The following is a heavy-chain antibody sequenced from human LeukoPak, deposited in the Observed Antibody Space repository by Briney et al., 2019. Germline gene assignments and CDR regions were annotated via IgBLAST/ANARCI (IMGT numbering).Heavy chain of an antibody. CDR1: GYTFTSYD. J-gene: IGHJ6*03. CDR2: MNPNSGIT. D-gene: IGHD3-3*01. V-gene: IGHV1-8*01. CDR3: ATGITPNYYYYYYMDV. Sequence: ASVKVSCKASGYTFTSYDINWVRQATGQGLEWMGWMNPNSGITGYAQKFQGRVTMNRNTSIRTAYMELSSLRSEDTAVYYCATGITPNYYYYYYMDVWGKGTTVTVSS.